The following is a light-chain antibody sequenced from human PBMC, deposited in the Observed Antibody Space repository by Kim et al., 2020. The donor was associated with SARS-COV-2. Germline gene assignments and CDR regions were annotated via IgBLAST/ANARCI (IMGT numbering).Light chain of an antibody. V-gene: IGLV2-14*01. J-gene: IGLJ2*01. CDR3: SSYTSSSTFVI. CDR2: DVS. Sequence: QSVLTQPASVSGSPRQSITISCTGTSSDVGGYNYVSWYQQHPGKAPKLMIYDVSKRPSGVSNRFSGSKSGNTASLTISGLQAEDEADYYCSSYTSSSTFVIFGGGTKL. CDR1: SSDVGGYNY.